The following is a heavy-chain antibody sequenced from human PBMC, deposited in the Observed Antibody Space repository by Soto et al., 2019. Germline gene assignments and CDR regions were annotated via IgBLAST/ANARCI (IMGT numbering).Heavy chain of an antibody. CDR3: ERPPSV. J-gene: IGHJ6*04. CDR1: GGSFSGYY. V-gene: IGHV4-59*08. Sequence: TLYLTCAVYGGSFSGYYWNWIRQPPGKGLEWIGYIYNSETNYNPSLRSRLTISADTSKNQFSLELRSMTAADTAVYYCERPPSVCGKGTTVTVSS. CDR2: IYNSET.